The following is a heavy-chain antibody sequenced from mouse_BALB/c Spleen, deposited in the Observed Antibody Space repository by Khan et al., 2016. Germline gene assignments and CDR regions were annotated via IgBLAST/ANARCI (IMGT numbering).Heavy chain of an antibody. CDR2: ISDGGSYT. CDR3: ASEGLRLWFPY. D-gene: IGHD2-4*01. V-gene: IGHV5-4*02. J-gene: IGHJ3*01. CDR1: GFTFSDYY. Sequence: EVQLVESGGGLVKPGGSLKLSCAASGFTFSDYYMYWVRQTPEKRLEWVATISDGGSYTYYPDSEKGRFTISRDNAKNNLYMQMSSMKYEDTAMYYCASEGLRLWFPYWCHGTLVTFSA.